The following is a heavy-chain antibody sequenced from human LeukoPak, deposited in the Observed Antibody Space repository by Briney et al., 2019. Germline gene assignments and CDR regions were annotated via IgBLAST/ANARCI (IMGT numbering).Heavy chain of an antibody. CDR2: IRTTGSTI. CDR1: GFTFSSYS. Sequence: PGGSLRLSCATSGFTFSSYSMNWVRQAPGKGLEWVAYIRTTGSTIHYADSAKGRFTISRDNAINSLYLQMNSLRAEDTAVYYCARAFGGNPPRAFDIWGQGTMVTVSS. V-gene: IGHV3-48*04. D-gene: IGHD4-23*01. J-gene: IGHJ3*02. CDR3: ARAFGGNPPRAFDI.